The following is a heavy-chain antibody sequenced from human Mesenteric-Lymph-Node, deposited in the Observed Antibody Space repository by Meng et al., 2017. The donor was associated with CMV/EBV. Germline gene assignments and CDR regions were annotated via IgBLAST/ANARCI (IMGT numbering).Heavy chain of an antibody. V-gene: IGHV3-64*02. CDR2: ISGNGGST. CDR3: ARDSPYYDFWSGYIHYYYGMDV. CDR1: GFTFSSYA. Sequence: GGSLRLSCAASGFTFSSYAMHWVRQAPGKGLEYVSAISGNGGSTYYADSVKGRFTISRDNSKNTLYLQMGSLRAEDMAVYYCARDSPYYDFWSGYIHYYYGMDVWGQGTTVTVSS. D-gene: IGHD3-3*01. J-gene: IGHJ6*02.